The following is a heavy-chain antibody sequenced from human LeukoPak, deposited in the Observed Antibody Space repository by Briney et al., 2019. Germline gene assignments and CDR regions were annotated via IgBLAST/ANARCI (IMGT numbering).Heavy chain of an antibody. D-gene: IGHD2-15*01. CDR3: ARALMVCHSVNAFYG. Sequence: SETLSLTCTVSGGSISSYYWSWIRQPPGKGLEWIGYIYYSGSTNYNPSLKSRVTISVDTSKKQFSLKLSSVTAADTAVYYCARALMVCHSVNAFYGWGQRTMVSVSS. CDR1: GGSISSYY. CDR2: IYYSGST. J-gene: IGHJ3*01. V-gene: IGHV4-59*01.